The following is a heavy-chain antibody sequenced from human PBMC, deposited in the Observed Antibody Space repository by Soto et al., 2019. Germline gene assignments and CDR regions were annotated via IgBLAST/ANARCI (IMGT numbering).Heavy chain of an antibody. V-gene: IGHV3-48*02. J-gene: IGHJ5*02. CDR2: ISSNIFTI. Sequence: EVQLVESGGGLVQPGGSLRLSCAASGFTFSSYSMSWVRQAPGKGLEWVSYISSNIFTIYYADSVKGRFTISRDNAENSLYLQMNSLRDEDTAVYYCARDVFPGIAVAGTWFDPWGQGTLVTVSS. D-gene: IGHD6-19*01. CDR1: GFTFSSYS. CDR3: ARDVFPGIAVAGTWFDP.